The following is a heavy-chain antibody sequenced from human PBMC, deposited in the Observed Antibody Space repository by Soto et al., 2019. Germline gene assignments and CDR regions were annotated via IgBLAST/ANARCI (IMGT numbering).Heavy chain of an antibody. V-gene: IGHV1-69*04. CDR1: GGTFSSYT. CDR2: IIPILGIA. CDR3: ARELGYYDILTGYHAFPFFDY. Sequence: GASVKVSCKASGGTFSSYTISWVRQAPGQGLEWMGRIIPILGIANYAQKFQGRVTITADKSTSTAYMELSSLRSEDTAVYYCARELGYYDILTGYHAFPFFDYWGQGTLVTVSS. J-gene: IGHJ4*02. D-gene: IGHD3-9*01.